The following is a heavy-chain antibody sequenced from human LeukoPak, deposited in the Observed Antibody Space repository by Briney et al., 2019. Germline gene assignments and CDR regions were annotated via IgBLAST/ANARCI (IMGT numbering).Heavy chain of an antibody. V-gene: IGHV3-74*01. D-gene: IGHD2-2*01. CDR1: GLTSSSDW. CDR3: ARLYCSSSSCFFDY. J-gene: IGHJ4*02. Sequence: GGSLRLSCAASGLTSSSDWMHWVRQAPAKGLVWVSHINIDGVGTSYADSGKGRFTISRHNHKNTLYLQIDSLGHGGTAVYYCARLYCSSSSCFFDYWGQGTLVPVSS. CDR2: INIDGVGT.